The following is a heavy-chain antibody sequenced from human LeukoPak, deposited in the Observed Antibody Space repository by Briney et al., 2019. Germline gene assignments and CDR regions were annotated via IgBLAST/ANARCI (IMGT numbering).Heavy chain of an antibody. Sequence: SETLSLTCIVSGGSISNYFWNWIRQPAGKGLQWIGRFYPSGSTNYNSSLKSRLTMSVDTSKNQFSLRLTSVTAADTAVYYCVRENRYQFYYMDVWGKGTTVTVSS. CDR1: GGSISNYF. CDR3: VRENRYQFYYMDV. D-gene: IGHD3-9*01. J-gene: IGHJ6*03. V-gene: IGHV4-4*07. CDR2: FYPSGST.